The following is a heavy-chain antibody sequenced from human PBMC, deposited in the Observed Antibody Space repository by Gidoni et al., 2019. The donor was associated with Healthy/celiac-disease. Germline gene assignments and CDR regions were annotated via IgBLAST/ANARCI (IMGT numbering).Heavy chain of an antibody. V-gene: IGHV4-30-2*05. Sequence: YYNPSRKSRVIISVDTAKNQFSLKLNSVTAADTAVYYCASWSDDHLDYWGQGTLVTVSS. J-gene: IGHJ4*02. CDR3: ASWSDDHLDY. D-gene: IGHD3-3*01.